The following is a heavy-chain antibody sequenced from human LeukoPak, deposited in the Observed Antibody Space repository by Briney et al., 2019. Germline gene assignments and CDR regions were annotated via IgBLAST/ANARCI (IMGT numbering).Heavy chain of an antibody. J-gene: IGHJ4*02. CDR2: IYSGGST. Sequence: GGSLRLSCAASGFTVSSNYMSWVRQAPGKGLEWVSVIYSGGSTYYADSVKGRFTISRDNSKNTLYLQMNSVRAEDTAVYYCARDPTVVTGGGYFDYWGQGTLVTVSS. CDR3: ARDPTVVTGGGYFDY. V-gene: IGHV3-66*02. D-gene: IGHD4-23*01. CDR1: GFTVSSNY.